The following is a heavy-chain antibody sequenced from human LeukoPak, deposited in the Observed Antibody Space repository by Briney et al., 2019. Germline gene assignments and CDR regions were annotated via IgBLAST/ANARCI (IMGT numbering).Heavy chain of an antibody. CDR1: GGSISSGGYS. Sequence: SQTLSLTCAVSGGSISSGGYSWRWIRQPPGKGLEWIGYIYHSGSTYYHPSLKSRVTISVDRSTNQFSLKLTSVTAADTAIYYCSRESGAFCPFGYWGQGTLVIVPS. J-gene: IGHJ4*02. V-gene: IGHV4-30-2*01. D-gene: IGHD1-26*01. CDR3: SRESGAFCPFGY. CDR2: IYHSGST.